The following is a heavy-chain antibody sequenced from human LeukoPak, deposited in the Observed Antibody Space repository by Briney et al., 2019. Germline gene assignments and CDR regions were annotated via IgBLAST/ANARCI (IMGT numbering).Heavy chain of an antibody. Sequence: PGGSLRLSCAASGFTFSRHGMHWVRQAPGKGLEWVTFIRYDGSDKYYADSVKGRFTISRDNSKNTLYLQMNSLRAEDTAVYYCAKVGGPTVTTKQDFDYWGQGTLVTVSS. D-gene: IGHD4-17*01. CDR3: AKVGGPTVTTKQDFDY. CDR1: GFTFSRHG. J-gene: IGHJ4*02. CDR2: IRYDGSDK. V-gene: IGHV3-30*02.